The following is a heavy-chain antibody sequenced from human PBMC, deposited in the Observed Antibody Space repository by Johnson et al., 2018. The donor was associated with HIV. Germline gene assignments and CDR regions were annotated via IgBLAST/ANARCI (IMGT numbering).Heavy chain of an antibody. CDR2: INRNGGTI. J-gene: IGHJ3*01. CDR3: TKASTGTFWGAFDG. Sequence: VQLVESGGGLVQPGGSLRLSCAGSGFTFEEYGIQWVRQVPGKGLEWVSGINRNGGTIGYAASVKGRFTISRDNAKNSLYLQMDTLGAEDTALYYCTKASTGTFWGAFDGWGQGTMVTVSS. D-gene: IGHD2/OR15-2a*01. V-gene: IGHV3-9*01. CDR1: GFTFEEYG.